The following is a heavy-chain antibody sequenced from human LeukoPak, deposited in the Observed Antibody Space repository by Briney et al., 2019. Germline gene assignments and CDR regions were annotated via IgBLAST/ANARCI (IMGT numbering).Heavy chain of an antibody. V-gene: IGHV3-9*01. J-gene: IGHJ4*02. Sequence: GGSLRLSCAASGFTFDDYAMHWVRQAPGKGLEWVSGISWNSGSIGYADSVKGRFTISRDNSKNTLYLQMNSLRAEDTAVYYCAKDPGKIVGAPDYWGQGTLVTVSS. CDR2: ISWNSGSI. D-gene: IGHD1-26*01. CDR3: AKDPGKIVGAPDY. CDR1: GFTFDDYA.